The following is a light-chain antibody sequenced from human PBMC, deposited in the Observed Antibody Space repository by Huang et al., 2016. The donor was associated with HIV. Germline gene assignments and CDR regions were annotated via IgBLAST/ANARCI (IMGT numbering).Light chain of an antibody. CDR2: LRF. CDR1: QSLLHSNGYNY. V-gene: IGKV2-28*01. Sequence: DIVMTQSPLSLSVTPGEPASISCRSSQSLLHSNGYNYLDWYLQRPGQSPQLLIYLRFNRASVVPDRFSGSGSGTDFTLKISRVEAEDIGVYYCMQSLQTITFGQGTRLEIK. J-gene: IGKJ5*01. CDR3: MQSLQTIT.